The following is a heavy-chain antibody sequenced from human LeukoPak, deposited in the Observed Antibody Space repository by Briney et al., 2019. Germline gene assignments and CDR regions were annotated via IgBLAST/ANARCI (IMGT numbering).Heavy chain of an antibody. Sequence: GASVKVSCKASGYTFTGYYMHWVRQAPGQGLEWMGWINPNSGGTNYAQKFQGRVTMTRNTSISTAYMELSSLRSEDTAVYYCARGIILGYCSSTSCYRSWFDPWGQGTLVTVSS. CDR1: GYTFTGYY. CDR2: INPNSGGT. CDR3: ARGIILGYCSSTSCYRSWFDP. J-gene: IGHJ5*02. D-gene: IGHD2-2*01. V-gene: IGHV1-2*02.